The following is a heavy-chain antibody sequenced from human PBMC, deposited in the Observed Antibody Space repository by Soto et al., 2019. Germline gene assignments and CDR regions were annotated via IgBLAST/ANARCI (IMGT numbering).Heavy chain of an antibody. CDR1: GFTFTDYW. Sequence: GGSLRLSCAASGFTFTDYWMSWVRQAPGKGLEWVANLNQDGSEKNCVDSVKGRFTISRDNAKNSVYLQLNSLRAEDTAVYYCACEVVVAATEPCAGFDPWGQGTLVTVSS. V-gene: IGHV3-7*03. D-gene: IGHD2-15*01. J-gene: IGHJ5*02. CDR3: ACEVVVAATEPCAGFDP. CDR2: LNQDGSEK.